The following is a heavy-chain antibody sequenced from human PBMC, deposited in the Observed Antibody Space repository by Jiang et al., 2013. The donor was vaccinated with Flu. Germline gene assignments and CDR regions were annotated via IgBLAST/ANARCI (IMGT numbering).Heavy chain of an antibody. J-gene: IGHJ4*02. CDR3: ASWLSRGGADTAMVDFDY. Sequence: LLKPSETLSLTCAVYGGSFSGYYWSWIRQPPGKGLEWIGEINHSGSTNYNPSLKSRVTISVDTSKNQFSLKLSSVTAADTAVYYCASWLSRGGADTAMVDFDYWGQGTLVTVSS. D-gene: IGHD5-18*01. CDR1: GGSFSGYY. CDR2: INHSGST. V-gene: IGHV4-34*01.